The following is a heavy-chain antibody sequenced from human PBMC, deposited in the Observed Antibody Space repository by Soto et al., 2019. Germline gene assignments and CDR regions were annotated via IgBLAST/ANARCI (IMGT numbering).Heavy chain of an antibody. D-gene: IGHD6-6*01. Sequence: QVQLVESGGAVVQPGRSLRLSCTASGFTFSAYGLHWVRQAPGKGLEWVSTISYDGSHEYYADSVKGRFTVSRADSKKTMYLLMNSLRIDDTGVYFCAKKMSPQTVLDSSSAGGDYWCPATLVTVFS. CDR3: AKKMSPQTVLDSSSAGGDY. CDR1: GFTFSAYG. J-gene: IGHJ4*02. V-gene: IGHV3-30*18. CDR2: ISYDGSHE.